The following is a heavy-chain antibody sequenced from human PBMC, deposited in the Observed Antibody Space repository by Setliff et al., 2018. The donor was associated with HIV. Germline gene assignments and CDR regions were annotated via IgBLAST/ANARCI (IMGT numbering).Heavy chain of an antibody. Sequence: SETLSLTCAVYGGSFSGYYWSWIRQPPGKGLEWIGEINHSGSTNYNPSLKSRVTISVDTSKNQFSLNLSSVTAADAAVYYCARTYGSGSYGPDYWGQGTLVTVSS. CDR3: ARTYGSGSYGPDY. CDR1: GGSFSGYY. V-gene: IGHV4-34*01. CDR2: INHSGST. D-gene: IGHD3-10*01. J-gene: IGHJ4*02.